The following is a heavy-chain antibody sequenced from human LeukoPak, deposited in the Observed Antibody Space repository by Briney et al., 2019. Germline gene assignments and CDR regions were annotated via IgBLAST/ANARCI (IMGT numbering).Heavy chain of an antibody. J-gene: IGHJ4*02. Sequence: ASVTVSCKASGYTFTSYGISWVRQAPGQGLEWMGWISAYNGNTNYAQKLQGRVTMTTDTSTSTAYMELRSLRSDDTAVYYCARDRGYSSGWYVSGEDYFDYWGQGALVTVSS. CDR1: GYTFTSYG. D-gene: IGHD6-19*01. CDR3: ARDRGYSSGWYVSGEDYFDY. V-gene: IGHV1-18*01. CDR2: ISAYNGNT.